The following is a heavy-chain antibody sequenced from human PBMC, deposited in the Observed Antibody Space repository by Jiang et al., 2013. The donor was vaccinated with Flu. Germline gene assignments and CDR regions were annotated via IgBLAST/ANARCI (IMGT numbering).Heavy chain of an antibody. CDR3: ARVVCSGSSCHSDY. J-gene: IGHJ4*02. D-gene: IGHD2-15*01. V-gene: IGHV4-38-2*02. CDR1: GYSISSGYY. Sequence: LSLTCTVSGYSISSGYYWGWIRQPPGKGLEWIGTIYHSGSTYYNPSLKSRVTISVDTSKNQFSLNLSSVTAADTAVYYCARVVCSGSSCHSDYWGQGTLVTASS. CDR2: IYHSGST.